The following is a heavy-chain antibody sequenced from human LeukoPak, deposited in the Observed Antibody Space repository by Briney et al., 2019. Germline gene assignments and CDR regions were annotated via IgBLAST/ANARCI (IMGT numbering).Heavy chain of an antibody. CDR1: GYTLTVSY. D-gene: IGHD3-3*01. J-gene: IGHJ3*02. CDR2: INPKRGVT. CDR3: ARDGRFLEWLPENDAFDI. Sequence: ASVKVSREASGYTLTVSYIHWVPQAPGQGRGWMGWINPKRGVTNYAQKLQGRDTITRDTTISTADIELSRLRSNETPVYYCARDGRFLEWLPENDAFDIWREGTMITLSS. V-gene: IGHV1-2*02.